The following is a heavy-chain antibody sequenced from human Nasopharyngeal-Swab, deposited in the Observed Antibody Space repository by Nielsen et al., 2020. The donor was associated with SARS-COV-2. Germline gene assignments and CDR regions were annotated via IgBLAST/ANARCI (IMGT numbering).Heavy chain of an antibody. CDR3: ARVGSTGWYPFDLDY. CDR2: MSYDGSNT. CDR1: GFTVGRNF. V-gene: IGHV3-30*03. J-gene: IGHJ4*02. Sequence: GESLKISCAASGFTVGRNFMSWVRQAPGKGLEWVAFMSYDGSNTYYADSVKGRFTISRDNSKKTLYLQMNSLRAEDTAVYYCARVGSTGWYPFDLDYWGQGTLVTVSS. D-gene: IGHD6-19*01.